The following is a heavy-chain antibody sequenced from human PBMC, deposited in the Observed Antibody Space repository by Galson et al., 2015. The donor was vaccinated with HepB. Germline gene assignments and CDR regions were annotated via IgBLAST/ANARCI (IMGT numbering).Heavy chain of an antibody. V-gene: IGHV1-69*13. D-gene: IGHD4-17*01. CDR2: IIPIFGTA. CDR1: GGTFSSYA. J-gene: IGHJ4*02. Sequence: SVKVSCKASGGTFSSYAISWVRQAPGQGLEWMGGIIPIFGTANYAQKFQGRVTITADESTSTAYMELSSLRSGDTAVYYCARDPYGDYGFLGDYWGQGTLVTVSS. CDR3: ARDPYGDYGFLGDY.